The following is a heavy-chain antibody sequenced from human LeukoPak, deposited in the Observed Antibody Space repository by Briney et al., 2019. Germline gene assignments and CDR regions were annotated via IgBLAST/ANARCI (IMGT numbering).Heavy chain of an antibody. CDR3: ARDDYVWGSYHHFDY. D-gene: IGHD3-16*02. CDR2: INEDGSTT. CDR1: GFTFSSNW. J-gene: IGHJ4*02. V-gene: IGHV3-74*01. Sequence: GGSLRLSCAASGFTFSSNWMHWVRQAPGKGLVWVSRINEDGSTTYYADSVKGRFTISRDNSKNTLYLQMNSLRAEDTAVYYCARDDYVWGSYHHFDYWGQGTLVTVSS.